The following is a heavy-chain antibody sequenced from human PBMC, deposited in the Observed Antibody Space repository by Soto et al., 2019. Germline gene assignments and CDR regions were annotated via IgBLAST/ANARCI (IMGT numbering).Heavy chain of an antibody. Sequence: SGTMSLPCSLSGDSNNNFVYYRSWISHPPGKGLQWIGTVYYNDNTYYNPSLRSRVAISVDTAKNQSALKLRSVTAADTAVYFCARRERYYGSPGWFDPSGQGTLVTV. V-gene: IGHV4-39*01. D-gene: IGHD3-10*01. CDR1: GDSNNNFVYY. J-gene: IGHJ5*01. CDR2: VYYNDNT. CDR3: ARRERYYGSPGWFDP.